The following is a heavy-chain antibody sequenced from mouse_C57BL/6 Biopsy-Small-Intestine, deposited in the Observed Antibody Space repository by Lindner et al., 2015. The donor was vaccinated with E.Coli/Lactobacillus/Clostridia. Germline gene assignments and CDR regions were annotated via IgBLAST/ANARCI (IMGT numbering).Heavy chain of an antibody. D-gene: IGHD2-4*01. CDR3: ARDKSDYDGRAFDY. Sequence: VQLQESGPGLVKPSQTVFLTCTVTGISITTGNYRWSWIRQFPGNKLEWIGYIYYSGTITYNPSLTSRTTITRDTPKNLFFLEMNSLTAEDTATYYYARDKSDYDGRAFDYWGQGTTLTVSS. CDR1: GISITTGNYR. J-gene: IGHJ2*01. V-gene: IGHV3-5*01. CDR2: IYYSGTI.